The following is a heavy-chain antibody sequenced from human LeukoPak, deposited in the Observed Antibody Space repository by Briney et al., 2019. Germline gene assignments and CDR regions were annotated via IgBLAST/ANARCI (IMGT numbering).Heavy chain of an antibody. Sequence: PSETLSLTCAVYGGSFSGYYWSWIRQPPGKGLEWIGYIHYSGSTNYNPSLESRVTISIDTSRTQFSLRLTSATAADTAMYYCARHYGSYSTSANRFYHHYMDIWGKGTTGTVSS. D-gene: IGHD5-18*01. CDR2: IHYSGST. V-gene: IGHV4-59*08. J-gene: IGHJ6*03. CDR1: GGSFSGYY. CDR3: ARHYGSYSTSANRFYHHYMDI.